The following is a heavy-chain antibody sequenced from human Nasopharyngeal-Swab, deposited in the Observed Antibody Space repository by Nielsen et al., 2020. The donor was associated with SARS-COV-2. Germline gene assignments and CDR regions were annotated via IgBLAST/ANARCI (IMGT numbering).Heavy chain of an antibody. V-gene: IGHV3-48*03. CDR2: ISSSSSTI. CDR1: GFTFSSYE. Sequence: GESLKISCAASGFTFSSYEMNWVRQAPGKGLEWVSYISSSSSTIYYADSVKGRFTISRDNAKNSLYLQMNSLRAEDTAVYYCARDPAEGFLEWLGGGWGQGTLVTVSS. D-gene: IGHD3-3*01. J-gene: IGHJ4*02. CDR3: ARDPAEGFLEWLGGG.